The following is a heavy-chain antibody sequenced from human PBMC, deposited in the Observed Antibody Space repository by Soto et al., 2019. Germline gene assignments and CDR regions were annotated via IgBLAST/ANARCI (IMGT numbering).Heavy chain of an antibody. Sequence: SGPPLLNATETLPLTCTVAGFSLSNTRMDLSWIRQPPGKALEWLAHIFSNDEQSYSTSLKSRLTISKDTAKSQVVLTMTNLDPVDTATYYCAPIPPPGDFWSGYYARSYYYYYGMDVRGQGTTVTVS. D-gene: IGHD3-3*01. J-gene: IGHJ6*02. CDR3: APIPPPGDFWSGYYARSYYYYYGMDV. CDR2: IFSNDEQ. CDR1: GFSLSNTRMD. V-gene: IGHV2-26*01.